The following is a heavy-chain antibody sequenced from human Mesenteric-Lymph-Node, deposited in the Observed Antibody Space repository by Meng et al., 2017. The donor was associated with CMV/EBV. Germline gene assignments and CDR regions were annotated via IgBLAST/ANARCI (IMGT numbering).Heavy chain of an antibody. D-gene: IGHD2/OR15-2a*01. Sequence: QGPLKCSGPGLVKPSESLSLSCFGSAVSVTSGAYPWSWIRQSPGKGLEWIGYIYGTGITIYNPSLKSRVTILLETSKNQFSLKLNSVTTADTAVYYCAKSRSSTPGIVDDWGQGTLVTVSS. V-gene: IGHV4-61*08. CDR2: IYGTGIT. J-gene: IGHJ4*02. CDR3: AKSRSSTPGIVDD. CDR1: AVSVTSGAYP.